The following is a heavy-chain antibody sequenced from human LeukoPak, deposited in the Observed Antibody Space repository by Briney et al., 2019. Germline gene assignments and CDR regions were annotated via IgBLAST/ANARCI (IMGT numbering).Heavy chain of an antibody. Sequence: SVKVSCKTSGGTFSSYALSWMRQAPGQGLEWVGRIIPIYNPVDYTQRFQGRVTITADESTNTVYLELSSLRYDDTAVYYCAREPLGCGGDCHFDYWGQGTLVTVSS. J-gene: IGHJ4*02. V-gene: IGHV1-69*15. CDR1: GGTFSSYA. CDR3: AREPLGCGGDCHFDY. CDR2: IIPIYNPV. D-gene: IGHD2-21*02.